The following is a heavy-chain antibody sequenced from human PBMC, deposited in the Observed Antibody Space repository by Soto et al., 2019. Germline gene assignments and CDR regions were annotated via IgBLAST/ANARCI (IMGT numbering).Heavy chain of an antibody. CDR2: ITSDGSST. D-gene: IGHD3-9*01. Sequence: PGGSLRLSCAASGCPFSSYWMSWVRQAPGIGLVWVSRITSDGSSTSYAASVKGRFTVSRDNAKNTLYLQMNSLRADDTAVYYCARDISPIDYWGQGTLVTVSS. CDR3: ARDISPIDY. V-gene: IGHV3-74*01. CDR1: GCPFSSYW. J-gene: IGHJ4*02.